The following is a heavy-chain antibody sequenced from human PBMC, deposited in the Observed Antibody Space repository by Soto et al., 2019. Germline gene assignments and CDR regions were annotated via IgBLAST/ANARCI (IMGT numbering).Heavy chain of an antibody. D-gene: IGHD3-16*01. CDR3: SQDSSYALLTCFYH. CDR1: GFTFDDYA. V-gene: IGHV3-9*01. CDR2: IRGNSGSI. Sequence: EVQLVESGGGLVQPGRSLRLSCAASGFTFDDYAMHWVRQAPGKGLEWVSGIRGNSGSIDYADSVKGRFTISRDNAKNSLYLQMNSLRAEGTALYYRSQDSSYALLTCFYHWGPGSLVTVSS. J-gene: IGHJ4*02.